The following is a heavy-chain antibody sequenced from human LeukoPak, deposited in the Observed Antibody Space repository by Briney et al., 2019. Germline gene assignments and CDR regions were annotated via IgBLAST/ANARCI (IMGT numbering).Heavy chain of an antibody. J-gene: IGHJ5*02. CDR3: AKDHYLSNGSGSSYNWFDP. Sequence: GGSLRLSCAASGFTFSSYAMSWVRQAPGKGLEWVSAISGSGGSTYYADSVKGRFTISRDNSKNTLYLQMNSLRAGDTAVYYCAKDHYLSNGSGSSYNWFDPWGQGTLVTVSS. V-gene: IGHV3-23*01. D-gene: IGHD3-10*01. CDR1: GFTFSSYA. CDR2: ISGSGGST.